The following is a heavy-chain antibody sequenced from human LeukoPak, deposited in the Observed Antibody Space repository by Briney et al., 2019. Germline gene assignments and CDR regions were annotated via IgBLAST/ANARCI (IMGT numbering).Heavy chain of an antibody. CDR3: ARDQEGFDY. V-gene: IGHV1-46*01. Sequence: ASVKVSCTASGYTFTSYHINWVRQAPGQGLEWMGMIYPRDGSTSYAQKFQGRVTVTRDTSTSTVHMELSGLRSEDTAVYYCARDQEGFDYWGQGTLVTVSS. CDR2: IYPRDGST. CDR1: GYTFTSYH. J-gene: IGHJ4*02.